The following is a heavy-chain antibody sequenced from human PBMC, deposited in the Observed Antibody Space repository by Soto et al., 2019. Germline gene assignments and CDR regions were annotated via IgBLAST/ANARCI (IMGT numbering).Heavy chain of an antibody. CDR2: ISGTGVGT. CDR3: ATRAFYGSGIPNYYGMDV. V-gene: IGHV3-23*01. Sequence: EVHLLESGGGLVQPGGSLRLSCAASGFTFSNYAMTWVRQAPGKGLEWVSVISGTGVGTNHADSAKGRFTTSRDNSKNTPYLQTSSLRADDTAVYYCATRAFYGSGIPNYYGMDVWGQGPAVTFPS. D-gene: IGHD3-10*01. CDR1: GFTFSNYA. J-gene: IGHJ6*02.